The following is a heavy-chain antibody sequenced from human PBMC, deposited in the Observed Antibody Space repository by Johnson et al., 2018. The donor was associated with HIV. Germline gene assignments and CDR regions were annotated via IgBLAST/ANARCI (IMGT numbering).Heavy chain of an antibody. CDR1: GFTFSSYG. D-gene: IGHD6-13*01. CDR2: IWYDGSNK. V-gene: IGHV3-33*01. Sequence: QVQLVESGGGVVQPGRSLRLSCAASGFTFSSYGMHWVRQAPGKGLEWVAVIWYDGSNKYYADSVKGRFTISRDNSKNTLYLQMNSLRAEDTAVYYCARERYSSPGGHAFDIWGQGTMVTVSS. J-gene: IGHJ3*02. CDR3: ARERYSSPGGHAFDI.